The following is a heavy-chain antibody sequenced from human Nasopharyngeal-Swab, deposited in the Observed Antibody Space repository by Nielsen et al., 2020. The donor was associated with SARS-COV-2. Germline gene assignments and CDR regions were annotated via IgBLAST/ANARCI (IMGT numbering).Heavy chain of an antibody. Sequence: GESLKISCAASGFTFSSYAMLWVRQAPGKGLEWVAVISYDGSNKYYADSVKGRFTISRDNSKSTLYLQMNSLRAEDTAVYYCARVVGSYYGMDVWGQGTTVTVSS. J-gene: IGHJ6*02. CDR1: GFTFSSYA. D-gene: IGHD2-15*01. V-gene: IGHV3-30*04. CDR3: ARVVGSYYGMDV. CDR2: ISYDGSNK.